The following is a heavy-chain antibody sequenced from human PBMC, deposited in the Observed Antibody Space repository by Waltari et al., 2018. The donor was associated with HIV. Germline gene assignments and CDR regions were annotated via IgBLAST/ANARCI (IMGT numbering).Heavy chain of an antibody. D-gene: IGHD3-22*01. CDR3: ARGRYYDSSGYYYYYFDY. J-gene: IGHJ4*02. V-gene: IGHV4-30-2*01. CDR1: GGSISSGGYS. CDR2: IYHSGST. Sequence: QLQLQESGSGLVKPSQTLSLTCAVSGGSISSGGYSWSWIRQPPGKGLEWIGEIYHSGSTYYNPTLKSRVTISVDRSKNQFSLKLSSVTAADTAVYYCARGRYYDSSGYYYYYFDYWGQGTLVTVSS.